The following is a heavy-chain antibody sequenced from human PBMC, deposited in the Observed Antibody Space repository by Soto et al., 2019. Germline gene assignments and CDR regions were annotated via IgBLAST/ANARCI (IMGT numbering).Heavy chain of an antibody. Sequence: ASVKVSCKASGYTFTGHYIHWVRQAPEQGPEWMGEIGPESGATRYAQRFQGRVTMTRDMSITTVYMELNNLSPDDTAVYYCGRGRSGQIVVFYWGQGTTVTVYS. V-gene: IGHV1-2*02. D-gene: IGHD1-26*01. CDR2: IGPESGAT. CDR3: GRGRSGQIVVFY. J-gene: IGHJ4*02. CDR1: GYTFTGHY.